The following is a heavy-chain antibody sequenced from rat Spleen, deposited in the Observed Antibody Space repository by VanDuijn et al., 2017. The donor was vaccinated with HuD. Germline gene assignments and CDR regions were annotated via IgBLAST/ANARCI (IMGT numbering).Heavy chain of an antibody. CDR3: TMGLY. Sequence: EVQLVESDGGLVQPGRSLKLSCAASGFILSDYYMAWVRQAPTKGLEWVAYISAGGGDTYYRYSVKGRFTISRDNAQSTLYLQMDSLRSEDTATYYGTMGLYWGQGVMVTVSS. CDR1: GFILSDYY. J-gene: IGHJ2*01. V-gene: IGHV5-27*01. CDR2: ISAGGGDT. D-gene: IGHD4-6*01.